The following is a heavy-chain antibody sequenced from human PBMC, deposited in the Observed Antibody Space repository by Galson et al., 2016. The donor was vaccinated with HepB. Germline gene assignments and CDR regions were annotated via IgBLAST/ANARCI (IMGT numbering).Heavy chain of an antibody. Sequence: QSGAEVKKPGESLKIFCKASGSTFTTYWITWVRQVPGKGLEWVGRIDPSDYDTNYNPSFFGQVTISTDRSISTAYLQWSSLKASDSAIYYCARQGRYHFESKGDYWGPGTRVTVSS. V-gene: IGHV5-10-1*01. J-gene: IGHJ4*02. D-gene: IGHD3-3*02. CDR2: IDPSDYDT. CDR1: GSTFTTYW. CDR3: ARQGRYHFESKGDY.